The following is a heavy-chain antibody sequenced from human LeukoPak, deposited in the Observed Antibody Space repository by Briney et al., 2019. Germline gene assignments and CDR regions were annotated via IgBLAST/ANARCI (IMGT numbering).Heavy chain of an antibody. D-gene: IGHD5-24*01. V-gene: IGHV1-2*02. CDR1: GYTFTDYY. CDR2: INPTTGGT. Sequence: GASVKVSCKASGYTFTDYYMHWVRQAPGQGLEWMGWINPTTGGTNYAQKFQGRVTMTRDTSISTAYMELSRLRSDDTAVYYCARDRRDGYNYWYSDLWGRGTLVTVP. CDR3: ARDRRDGYNYWYSDL. J-gene: IGHJ2*01.